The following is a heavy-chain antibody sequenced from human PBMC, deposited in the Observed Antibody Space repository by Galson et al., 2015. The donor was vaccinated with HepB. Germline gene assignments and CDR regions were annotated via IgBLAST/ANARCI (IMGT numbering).Heavy chain of an antibody. J-gene: IGHJ4*01. CDR1: GFSFSDYY. V-gene: IGHV3-11*01. CDR3: ASGRSDFWSDFPKTFAY. Sequence: SLRLSCAASGFSFSDYYMTWIRQAPGKGLESISYISGSRTTIFYADSVKGRFTISRDNGKKSLYLQMNSLTADDTAVYYCASGRSDFWSDFPKTFAYWGQGTLVTVSS. CDR2: ISGSRTTI. D-gene: IGHD3-3*01.